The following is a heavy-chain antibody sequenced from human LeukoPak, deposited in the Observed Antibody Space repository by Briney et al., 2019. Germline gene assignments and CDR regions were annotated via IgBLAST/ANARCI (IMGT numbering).Heavy chain of an antibody. CDR1: GFTFDDYT. Sequence: PGGSLRLSCAASGFTFDDYTMHWVRQAPGKGLEWVSLISWDGGSTYYADSVKGRFTISRDNSKNSLYLQMNSLRAEDTAVYYCARDGMTYYYDSSGYYHFDYWGQGTLVTVSS. J-gene: IGHJ4*02. CDR2: ISWDGGST. CDR3: ARDGMTYYYDSSGYYHFDY. D-gene: IGHD3-22*01. V-gene: IGHV3-43*01.